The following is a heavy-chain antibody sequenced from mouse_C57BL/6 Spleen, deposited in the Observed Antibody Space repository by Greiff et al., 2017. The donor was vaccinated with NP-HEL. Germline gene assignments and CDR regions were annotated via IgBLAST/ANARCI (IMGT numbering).Heavy chain of an antibody. CDR1: GFTFSSYA. D-gene: IGHD1-1*01. V-gene: IGHV5-4*01. CDR2: ISDGGSYT. J-gene: IGHJ2*01. Sequence: EVKVVESGGGLVKPGGSLKLSCAASGFTFSSYAMSWVRQTPEKRLEWVATISDGGSYTYYPDNVKGRFTISRDNAKNNLYLQMSHLKSEDTAMYYCAREFYYYGSSYPFFDYWGQGTTLTVSS. CDR3: AREFYYYGSSYPFFDY.